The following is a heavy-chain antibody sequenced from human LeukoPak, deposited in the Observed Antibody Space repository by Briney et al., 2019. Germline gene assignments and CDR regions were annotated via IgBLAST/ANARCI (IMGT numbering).Heavy chain of an antibody. V-gene: IGHV1-46*01. J-gene: IGHJ6*03. CDR3: AREREVVAAAGVDYYYYYMDV. Sequence: GASVKVSCKASGYTFTSYYMHWVRQAPGQGLEWMGIINPSGGSTSYAQKFQGRVTITADESTSTAYMELSSLRSEDTAVYYCAREREVVAAAGVDYYYYYMDVWGKGTTVTISS. CDR2: INPSGGST. CDR1: GYTFTSYY. D-gene: IGHD6-13*01.